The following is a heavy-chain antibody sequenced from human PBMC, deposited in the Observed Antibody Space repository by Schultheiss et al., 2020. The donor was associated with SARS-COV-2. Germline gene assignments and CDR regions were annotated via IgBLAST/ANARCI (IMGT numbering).Heavy chain of an antibody. CDR3: ARYDSVDY. V-gene: IGHV3-9*01. Sequence: GGSLRLSCAAAGFRFSNYAMKWVRQAPGKGLEWVSGISWNSGSIGYVDSVKGRFTISRDNAKNSLYLQMNSLRAEDTAVYYCARYDSVDYWGQGTLVTVSS. J-gene: IGHJ4*02. CDR2: ISWNSGSI. D-gene: IGHD1-26*01. CDR1: GFRFSNYA.